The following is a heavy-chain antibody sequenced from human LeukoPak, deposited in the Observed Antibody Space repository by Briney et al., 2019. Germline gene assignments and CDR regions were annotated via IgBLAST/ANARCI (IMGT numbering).Heavy chain of an antibody. Sequence: ASVKVSCKASGGTFSSYAISWVRQAPGQGLEWMGGIIPVFGTSNYAQKFQGRVTITADESTRTAYMELSSLRSEDTAVYYCARVTGGRYCSTTSCYMRGWFDPWGQGTLVTVSS. V-gene: IGHV1-69*13. CDR3: ARVTGGRYCSTTSCYMRGWFDP. CDR1: GGTFSSYA. D-gene: IGHD2-2*02. CDR2: IIPVFGTS. J-gene: IGHJ5*02.